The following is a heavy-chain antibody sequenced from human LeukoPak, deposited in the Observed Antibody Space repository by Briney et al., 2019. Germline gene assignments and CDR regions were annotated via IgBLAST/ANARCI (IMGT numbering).Heavy chain of an antibody. CDR1: GVTVSPYW. CDR2: VNQDGSET. Sequence: PGGSLRLSCAASGVTVSPYWMSWVRQAPGKGLEWVANVNQDGSETYYVDSVKGRFTISRDTAKSSLFLQMNSLRAEDTAVYYCARDSGWYTHDFWGQGTLVTVSS. V-gene: IGHV3-7*01. J-gene: IGHJ4*02. CDR3: ARDSGWYTHDF. D-gene: IGHD6-19*01.